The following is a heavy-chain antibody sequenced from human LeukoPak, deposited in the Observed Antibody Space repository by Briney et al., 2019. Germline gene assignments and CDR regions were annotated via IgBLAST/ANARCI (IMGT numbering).Heavy chain of an antibody. Sequence: ASVKVSCKASGYTFTNYYIHWVRQAPGQGLEWMGIINPSGGSTSYAQKFQGRVTMTRDTSTSTVYMELSSLRSEDTVVYYCTGNYYGSGSYADFDYWGQGTLVTVSS. CDR2: INPSGGST. V-gene: IGHV1-46*01. CDR1: GYTFTNYY. J-gene: IGHJ4*02. D-gene: IGHD3-10*01. CDR3: TGNYYGSGSYADFDY.